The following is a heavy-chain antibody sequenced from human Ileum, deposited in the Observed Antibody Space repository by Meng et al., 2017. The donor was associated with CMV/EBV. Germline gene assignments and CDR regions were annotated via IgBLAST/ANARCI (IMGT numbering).Heavy chain of an antibody. V-gene: IGHV4-34*01. CDR2: INHSGST. J-gene: IGHJ4*02. Sequence: SQTLSLTCAVYGGSFRGYYWSWIRQPPGKGLEWIGEINHSGSTNYNPSLKSRVTISVDTSKNQFSLKLSSVTAADTAVYYCASQRRRFLEWFDYWGQGTLVTVSS. CDR3: ASQRRRFLEWFDY. D-gene: IGHD3-3*01. CDR1: GGSFRGYY.